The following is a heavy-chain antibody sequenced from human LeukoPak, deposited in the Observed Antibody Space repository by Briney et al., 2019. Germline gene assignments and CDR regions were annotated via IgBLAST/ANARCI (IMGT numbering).Heavy chain of an antibody. CDR2: ISYDGNNK. CDR1: GFTFDSYG. J-gene: IGHJ4*02. CDR3: TRERDLSLHYFDY. Sequence: GGSLRLSCAASGFTFDSYGMHWVRQAPGKGLEWVAVISYDGNNKYYANSVKGRFTISRDNSKNTLYLQMNSLRAEDTAVYYCTRERDLSLHYFDYWGQGTLVTVSS. V-gene: IGHV3-30*03.